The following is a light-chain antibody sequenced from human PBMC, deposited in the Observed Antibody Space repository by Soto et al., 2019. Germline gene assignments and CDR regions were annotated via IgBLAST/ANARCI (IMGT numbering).Light chain of an antibody. CDR2: DVS. J-gene: IGLJ2*01. CDR1: SSDVGGYNY. V-gene: IGLV2-14*01. Sequence: QSVLTQPASVSGSPGQSITISCTGTSSDVGGYNYVSWYQQHPGKAPKLMIYDVSNRPSGVSNRFSGSKSGNTASLTISGLQAEDEADYYCSSYTSIFGGGTQLTVL. CDR3: SSYTSI.